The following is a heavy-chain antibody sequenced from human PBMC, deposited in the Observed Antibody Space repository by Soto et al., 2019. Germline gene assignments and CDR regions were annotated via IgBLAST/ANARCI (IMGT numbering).Heavy chain of an antibody. J-gene: IGHJ3*01. V-gene: IGHV3-53*01. CDR1: GFTVSNNY. CDR3: ARGLEIRYDAFDL. Sequence: PVGSLRFSCAQSGFTVSNNYMNWVRQAPGKGLEWVSIIYSDGSTYYADYVKGRFTISRDNSKNTLYLQMDSLRAEDTAAYFCARGLEIRYDAFDLWGPGTMVTVSS. CDR2: IYSDGST. D-gene: IGHD3-22*01.